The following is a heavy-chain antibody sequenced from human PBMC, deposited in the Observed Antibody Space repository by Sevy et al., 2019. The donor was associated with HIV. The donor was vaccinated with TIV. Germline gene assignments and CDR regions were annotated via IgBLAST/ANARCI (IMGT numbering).Heavy chain of an antibody. J-gene: IGHJ4*02. Sequence: GSLRLSCAASGFTFSSYAMSWVRQAPGKGLEWVSAISGSGGSTYYADSVKGRFTISRDNSKNTLYLQMNSLRAEDTAVYYCAKGSVATPYFDYWGQGTLVTVSS. CDR2: ISGSGGST. D-gene: IGHD5-12*01. V-gene: IGHV3-23*01. CDR1: GFTFSSYA. CDR3: AKGSVATPYFDY.